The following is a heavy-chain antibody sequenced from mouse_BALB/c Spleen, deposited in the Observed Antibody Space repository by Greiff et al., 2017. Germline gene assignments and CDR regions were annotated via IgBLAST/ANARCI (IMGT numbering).Heavy chain of an antibody. D-gene: IGHD1-1*01. CDR1: GFTFSSYA. V-gene: IGHV5-6-5*01. CDR2: ISSGGST. Sequence: EVMLVESGGGLVKPGGSLKLSCAASGFTFSSYAMSWVRQTPEKRLEWVASISSGGSTYYPDSVKGRFTISRDNARNILYLQMSSLRSEDTAMYYCARDYYGSSYGFDYWGQGTTLTVAS. J-gene: IGHJ2*01. CDR3: ARDYYGSSYGFDY.